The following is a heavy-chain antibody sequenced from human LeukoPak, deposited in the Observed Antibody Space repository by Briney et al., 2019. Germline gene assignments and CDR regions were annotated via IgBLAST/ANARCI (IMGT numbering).Heavy chain of an antibody. CDR1: GFTFSSYE. Sequence: GGSLRLSCAAYGFTFSSYEMKWVRQAPGKGLEWVSYISSSGSTIYYADSVKGRFTISRDNAKNSLYLQMNSLRVEDTAVYYCARTPGYYYYYMDVWGKGTTVTVSS. CDR3: ARTPGYYYYYMDV. CDR2: ISSSGSTI. V-gene: IGHV3-48*03. J-gene: IGHJ6*03.